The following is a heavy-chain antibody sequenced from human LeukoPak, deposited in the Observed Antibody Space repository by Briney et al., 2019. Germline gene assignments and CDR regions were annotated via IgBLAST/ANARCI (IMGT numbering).Heavy chain of an antibody. J-gene: IGHJ4*02. CDR1: GFTFSSYA. Sequence: PGGSLRLSCAASGFTFSSYAMSWVRQAPGKGLEWVSAISGSGGSTYYADSVKGRFTISRDNSKNTLYLQMNSLRAEDTAVYSCARDRVGATGHFDYWGQGTLVTVSS. D-gene: IGHD1-26*01. CDR2: ISGSGGST. V-gene: IGHV3-23*01. CDR3: ARDRVGATGHFDY.